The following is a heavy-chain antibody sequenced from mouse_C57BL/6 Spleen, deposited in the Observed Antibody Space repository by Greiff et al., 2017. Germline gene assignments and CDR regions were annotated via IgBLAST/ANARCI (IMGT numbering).Heavy chain of an antibody. Sequence: VQVVESGGGLVQPGGSLRLSCAASGFTFTDYYLSWVRQPPGTALEWVGFIRNQANGYPTAYRASVKGRFTISRDKSQSILYLQMNALRAEDSATYCCARFSYDYDFAYWGKGTLVTVSA. V-gene: IGHV7-3*01. D-gene: IGHD2-4*01. CDR3: ARFSYDYDFAY. CDR2: IRNQANGYPT. J-gene: IGHJ3*01. CDR1: GFTFTDYY.